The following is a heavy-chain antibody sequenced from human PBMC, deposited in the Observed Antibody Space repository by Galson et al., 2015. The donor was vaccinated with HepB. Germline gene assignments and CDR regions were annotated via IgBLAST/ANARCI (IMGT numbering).Heavy chain of an antibody. CDR3: ARDIPGGFDP. J-gene: IGHJ5*02. Sequence: SVKVSCKASGYSFSNYVMNWVRQAPGQGLEWMGWINTNTGNPTYAQGFTGRFVFSLDTSVSTAYLQISGLKPEDTAVYFCARDIPGGFDPWGQGTLVTVSS. V-gene: IGHV7-4-1*02. CDR2: INTNTGNP. CDR1: GYSFSNYV.